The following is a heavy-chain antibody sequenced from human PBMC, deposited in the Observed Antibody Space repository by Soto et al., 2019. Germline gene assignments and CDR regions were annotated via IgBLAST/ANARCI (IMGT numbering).Heavy chain of an antibody. Sequence: SETLSLTCTVSGGSISSGGYDWSWIRQHPGKGLEWIGYIYYSGSTYYNPSLKSRVTISVDTSKNQFSLKLSSVTAADTAVYYCARDTIVVVPAAIPKQYNWFDPWGQGTLVTVSS. D-gene: IGHD2-2*02. J-gene: IGHJ5*02. CDR1: GGSISSGGYD. V-gene: IGHV4-31*03. CDR3: ARDTIVVVPAAIPKQYNWFDP. CDR2: IYYSGST.